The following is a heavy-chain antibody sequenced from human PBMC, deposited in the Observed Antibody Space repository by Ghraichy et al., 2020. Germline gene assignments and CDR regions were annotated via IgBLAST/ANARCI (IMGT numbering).Heavy chain of an antibody. D-gene: IGHD3-3*01. CDR2: ISYSGDT. V-gene: IGHV4-39*01. Sequence: SETLSLTCTVSGASVSSTYFYWGWIRQPPGKGLEWIGSISYSGDTYYNPSLKSRVTISADTSKNQFSLRLSSVTAADTAVYYCARLAIRYYFDFWGQGTLVTVSS. J-gene: IGHJ4*02. CDR3: ARLAIRYYFDF. CDR1: GASVSSTYFY.